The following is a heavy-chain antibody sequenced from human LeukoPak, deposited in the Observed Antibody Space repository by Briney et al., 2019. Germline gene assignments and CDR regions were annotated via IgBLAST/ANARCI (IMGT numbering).Heavy chain of an antibody. J-gene: IGHJ4*02. Sequence: PGGSLRLSCAASGFTFSSYAMSWVRQAPGKGLEWVSATSGSGGSTYYADSVKGRFTISRDNSKNTLYLQMNSLRAEDTAVYYCAKDTMATILADYFDYWGQGTLVTVSS. V-gene: IGHV3-23*01. D-gene: IGHD5-24*01. CDR3: AKDTMATILADYFDY. CDR2: TSGSGGST. CDR1: GFTFSSYA.